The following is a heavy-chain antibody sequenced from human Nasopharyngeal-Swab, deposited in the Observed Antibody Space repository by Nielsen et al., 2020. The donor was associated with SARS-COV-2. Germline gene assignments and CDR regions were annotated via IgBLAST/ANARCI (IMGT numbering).Heavy chain of an antibody. CDR1: GDSVSSNSAA. Sequence: SQTLSLTCAISGDSVSSNSAAWIWIRPSPSRGLEWLGRTYFRSKWLNDYAVSVKSRITINQDTSRNQFSLQLNSVTPEDTAIYYCARGSGTYSDYFDYWGQGTLVSVSS. D-gene: IGHD1-26*01. J-gene: IGHJ4*02. CDR3: ARGSGTYSDYFDY. CDR2: TYFRSKWLN. V-gene: IGHV6-1*01.